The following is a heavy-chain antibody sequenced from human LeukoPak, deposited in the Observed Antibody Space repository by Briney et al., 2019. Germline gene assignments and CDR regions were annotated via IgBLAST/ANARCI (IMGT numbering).Heavy chain of an antibody. CDR3: AKGPGMATVKRYLDY. J-gene: IGHJ4*02. D-gene: IGHD5-24*01. CDR2: LSWNSGSI. V-gene: IGHV3-9*01. Sequence: GRSLRLSCAASGFTFDDHAMHWVRQAPGKCLEWVSGLSWNSGSIDYADSVKGRFTISRDNAKNSLYLQMNSLRAEDTALYYCAKGPGMATVKRYLDYWGQGTLVTVSS. CDR1: GFTFDDHA.